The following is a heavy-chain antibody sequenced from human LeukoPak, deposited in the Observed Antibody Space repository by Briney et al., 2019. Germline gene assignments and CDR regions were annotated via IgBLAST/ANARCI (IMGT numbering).Heavy chain of an antibody. J-gene: IGHJ4*02. CDR3: ARVGDQYSSSPLNYFDY. Sequence: KPSETLSLTCAVYGGSFSGYYWSWIRQPPGKGLEWIGEINHSESTNYDPSLKSRVTISVDTSKNQFSLKLSSVTAADTAVYYCARVGDQYSSSPLNYFDYWGQGTLVTVSS. V-gene: IGHV4-34*01. CDR2: INHSEST. D-gene: IGHD6-13*01. CDR1: GGSFSGYY.